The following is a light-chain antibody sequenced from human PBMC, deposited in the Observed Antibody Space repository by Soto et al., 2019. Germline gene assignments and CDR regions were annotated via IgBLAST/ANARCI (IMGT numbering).Light chain of an antibody. V-gene: IGKV3-15*01. CDR1: QSVSSK. CDR3: QQYSDWPLT. CDR2: GAS. J-gene: IGKJ4*01. Sequence: EIVMTHSPATLSVSPGERATLSCRASQSVSSKLAWYQQKPGQAPRLLIYGASTRATDIPTGFSGSGSGTEFTLTISSLQSEDFAVYYCQQYSDWPLTFGGGTKVEIK.